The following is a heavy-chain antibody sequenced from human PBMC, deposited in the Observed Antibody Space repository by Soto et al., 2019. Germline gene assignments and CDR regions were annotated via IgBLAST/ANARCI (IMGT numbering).Heavy chain of an antibody. CDR2: TYYRSKWFN. D-gene: IGHD6-19*01. V-gene: IGHV6-1*01. CDR1: GDSVSSNSAS. CDR3: ARLYSRAWAFDY. Sequence: SQTLSLTCAISGDSVSSNSASWTWIRQSPSRGLEWLGRTYYRSKWFNDYAVSVKSRITINPDTSKNQFSLQLNSVTPEDTAVYYCARLYSRAWAFDYWGQGTLVTVSS. J-gene: IGHJ4*02.